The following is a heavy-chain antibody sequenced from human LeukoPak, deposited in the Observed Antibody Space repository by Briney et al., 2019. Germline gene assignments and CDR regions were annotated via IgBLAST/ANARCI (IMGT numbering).Heavy chain of an antibody. J-gene: IGHJ5*02. CDR3: ARDNPEYCSSTSCYSSLNWFDP. CDR1: GGTFSSYA. CDR2: IIPILGIA. D-gene: IGHD2-2*01. Sequence: SVKVSCKASGGTFSSYAISWVRPAPGQGLECMGRIIPILGIANYAQKFQGRVTITADKSTSTAYMELSSLRSEDTAAYYCARDNPEYCSSTSCYSSLNWFDPWGQGTLVTVSS. V-gene: IGHV1-69*04.